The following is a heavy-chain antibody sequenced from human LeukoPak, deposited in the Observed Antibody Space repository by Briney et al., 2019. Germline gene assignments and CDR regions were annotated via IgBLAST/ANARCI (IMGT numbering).Heavy chain of an antibody. J-gene: IGHJ3*02. D-gene: IGHD3-22*01. CDR3: ARLVAMNYYDSSGYYYRDAFDI. V-gene: IGHV4-59*07. CDR2: IYYSGST. CDR1: GGFRSSCY. Sequence: SDTLSLICTVWGGFRSSCYWSCIRQPPGKVLEWIENIYYSGSTNYNPALKSRVTISVDTSKNQFSLKLSSVTAADTAVYDCARLVAMNYYDSSGYYYRDAFDIWGQGTMVTVSS.